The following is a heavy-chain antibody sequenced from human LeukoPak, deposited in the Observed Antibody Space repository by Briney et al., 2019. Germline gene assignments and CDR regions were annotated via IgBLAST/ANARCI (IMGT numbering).Heavy chain of an antibody. CDR2: INQGGSET. CDR1: GFTFRTYW. CDR3: ARLIGDRTIYDY. D-gene: IGHD6-6*01. Sequence: GGSLRLSCAASGFTFRTYWMSWVRQAPGKGLEWVASINQGGSETYYVESVKGRFTISRDNAMNSFFLQMNSLRAEDTAVYYCARLIGDRTIYDYWGQGTLVTVST. V-gene: IGHV3-7*01. J-gene: IGHJ4*02.